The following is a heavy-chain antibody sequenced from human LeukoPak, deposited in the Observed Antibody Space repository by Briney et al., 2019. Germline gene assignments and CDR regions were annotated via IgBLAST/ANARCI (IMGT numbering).Heavy chain of an antibody. Sequence: GGPLRLSCAASGFLFSSYSMNGVRQATGKGLEWVSSISSSSSYIYYADSVKGRFTISRDNAKNSLYLQMNSLRAEDTDVYYCARDLGDGYNTVDYWGQGTLVTVSS. V-gene: IGHV3-21*01. CDR1: GFLFSSYS. CDR2: ISSSSSYI. D-gene: IGHD5-24*01. J-gene: IGHJ4*02. CDR3: ARDLGDGYNTVDY.